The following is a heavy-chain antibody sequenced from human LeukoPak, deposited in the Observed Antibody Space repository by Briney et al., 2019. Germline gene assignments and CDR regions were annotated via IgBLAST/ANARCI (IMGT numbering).Heavy chain of an antibody. Sequence: PSETLSLTCTVSGGSISSYYWSWIRQPPGKGLEWIGYIYNSGSTNYNPSLKSRVTISVDTSKNQFSLNLNSVTAADTAVYYCARARGYSYAFDYWGQGTLVTVSS. CDR3: ARARGYSYAFDY. CDR2: IYNSGST. V-gene: IGHV4-59*12. J-gene: IGHJ4*02. CDR1: GGSISSYY. D-gene: IGHD5-18*01.